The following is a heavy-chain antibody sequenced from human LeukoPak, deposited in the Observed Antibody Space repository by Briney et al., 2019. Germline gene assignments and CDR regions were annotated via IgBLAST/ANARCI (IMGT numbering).Heavy chain of an antibody. CDR1: GYTLTELS. CDR2: FDPEDGET. D-gene: IGHD2-15*01. CDR3: ATDGCSGGSCYDYYYGMDV. J-gene: IGHJ6*02. V-gene: IGHV1-24*01. Sequence: ASVKVSCKVSGYTLTELSVHWVRQAPGKGLEWMGGFDPEDGETIYAQKFQGRVTMTEDTSTDTAYMELSSLRSEDTAVYYCATDGCSGGSCYDYYYGMDVWGQGTTVTVSS.